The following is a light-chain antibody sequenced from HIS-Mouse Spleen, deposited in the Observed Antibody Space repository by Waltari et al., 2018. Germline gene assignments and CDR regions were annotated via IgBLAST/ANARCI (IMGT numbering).Light chain of an antibody. CDR2: DVS. Sequence: QSALTQPRSVSGSPGQSVTISCTGTSSDVGGYNYVSWYQQHPGKAPNLMIYDVSKRPSGVPDRFSGSKSGNTASLTISGRQAEDEADYYCCSYAGSYPVVFGGGTKLTVL. J-gene: IGLJ2*01. V-gene: IGLV2-11*01. CDR3: CSYAGSYPVV. CDR1: SSDVGGYNY.